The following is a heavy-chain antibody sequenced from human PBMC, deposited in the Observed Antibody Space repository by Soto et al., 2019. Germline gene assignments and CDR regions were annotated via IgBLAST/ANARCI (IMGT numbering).Heavy chain of an antibody. CDR2: VFSSGRT. Sequence: SETLSLTCIVSGGSVSESHYSWGWFRQPPGKGLEWIGNVFSSGRTSYNPSLQSRVTVSVDTSKNQFSLKLSSVTAADTAVYYCARHGEYSSSSYFDYWGQGTLVTVSS. CDR3: ARHGEYSSSSYFDY. V-gene: IGHV4-39*01. D-gene: IGHD6-6*01. CDR1: GGSVSESHYS. J-gene: IGHJ4*02.